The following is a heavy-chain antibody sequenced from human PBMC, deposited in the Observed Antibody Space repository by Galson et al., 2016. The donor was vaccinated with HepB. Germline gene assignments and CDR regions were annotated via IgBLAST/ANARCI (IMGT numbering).Heavy chain of an antibody. CDR3: AKALKDGTYYPDY. CDR1: GFSFSTCA. D-gene: IGHD3-22*01. Sequence: SLRLSCAASGFSFSTCAMTWVRQAPGKGQEWVAAISGSGAATYYADSVQGRFSISRDNAKKTLALQMNSLRVEDTAVYFCAKALKDGTYYPDYWGQGTLVTVTA. V-gene: IGHV3-23*01. J-gene: IGHJ4*02. CDR2: ISGSGAAT.